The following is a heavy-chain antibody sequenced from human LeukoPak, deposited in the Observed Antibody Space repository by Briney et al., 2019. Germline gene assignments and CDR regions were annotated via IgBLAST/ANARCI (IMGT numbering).Heavy chain of an antibody. CDR1: GGSISSYY. CDR3: ARGSGGYVPFDY. D-gene: IGHD5-12*01. CDR2: ISHSGST. J-gene: IGHJ4*02. Sequence: SETLSLTCTVSGGSISSYYWSWIRQSPGKGLEWIGHISHSGSTKYSSSLKSRAIISSDTSKNQFSLKLNSVTAADTAVYYCARGSGGYVPFDYWGQGILVTVSS. V-gene: IGHV4-59*08.